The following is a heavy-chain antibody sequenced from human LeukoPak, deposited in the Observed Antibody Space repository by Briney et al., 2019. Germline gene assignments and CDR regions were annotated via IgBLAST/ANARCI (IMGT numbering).Heavy chain of an antibody. D-gene: IGHD3-9*01. V-gene: IGHV4-30-2*01. J-gene: IGHJ4*02. CDR3: ARGGLRYFDWLSTPFDY. CDR1: GGSISSGGYY. CDR2: IYHSGST. Sequence: PSETLSLTCTVSGGSISSGGYYWSWIRQPPGKGLEWIGYIYHSGSTYYNPSLKSRVTISVDTSKNQFSLKLSSVTAADTAVYYCARGGLRYFDWLSTPFDYWGQGTLVTVSS.